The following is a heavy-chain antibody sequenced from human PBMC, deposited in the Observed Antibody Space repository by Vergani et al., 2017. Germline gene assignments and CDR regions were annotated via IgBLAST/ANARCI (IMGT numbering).Heavy chain of an antibody. CDR2: IYYSGST. CDR3: ARLPLVPGGYGLDY. CDR1: GGPISSGGYY. J-gene: IGHJ4*02. V-gene: IGHV4-31*03. D-gene: IGHD3-16*01. Sequence: QVQLQESGPGLVKPSETLSLTCTVSGGPISSGGYYWSWIRQHPGKGLEWIGYIYYSGSTYYNPSLKSRVTISVDTSKNQFSLKLSSVTAADTAVYYCARLPLVPGGYGLDYWGQGTLVTVSS.